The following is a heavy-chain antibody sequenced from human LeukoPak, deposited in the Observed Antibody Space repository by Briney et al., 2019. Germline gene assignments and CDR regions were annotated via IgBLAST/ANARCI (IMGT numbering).Heavy chain of an antibody. CDR2: ISSSGSLI. CDR1: GLTFSNFE. Sequence: GGSLRLSCAASGLTFSNFEMNWVRQAPGKGLEWVPYISSSGSLIYYADSVKGRSTISRDNAKNSLYLQMNSLRAEDTAVYYCARAPFLYSYGYALDYWGQGTLVTVSS. D-gene: IGHD5-18*01. J-gene: IGHJ4*02. CDR3: ARAPFLYSYGYALDY. V-gene: IGHV3-48*03.